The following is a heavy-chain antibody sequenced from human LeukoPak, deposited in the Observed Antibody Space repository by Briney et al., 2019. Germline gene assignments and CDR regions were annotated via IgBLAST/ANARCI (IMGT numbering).Heavy chain of an antibody. D-gene: IGHD3-22*01. J-gene: IGHJ4*02. CDR3: ARHSSGYLDY. V-gene: IGHV4-61*02. CDR1: GDSISSGSYY. Sequence: SQTLSLTCTVSGDSISSGSYYWSWIRQPAGKGLEYIGRINTGGTTNYNPSLRSRVTISVDTSKNQFSLNLGSVSAADTAVYYCARHSSGYLDYWGQGTLVTVSS. CDR2: INTGGTT.